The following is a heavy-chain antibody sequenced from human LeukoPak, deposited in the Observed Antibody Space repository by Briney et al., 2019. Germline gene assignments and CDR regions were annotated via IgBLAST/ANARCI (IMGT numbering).Heavy chain of an antibody. CDR2: IYYSGST. J-gene: IGHJ3*02. D-gene: IGHD3-22*01. V-gene: IGHV4-59*05. CDR1: GGSIREYS. CDR3: AGPSSYYYDSSGYLDDAFDI. Sequence: SETLSLTCTVSGGSIREYSWTWIRQPPGKGLEWIGSIYYSGSTYYNPSLKSRVTISVDTSKNQFSLKLSSVTAADTAVYYCAGPSSYYYDSSGYLDDAFDIWGQGTMVTVSS.